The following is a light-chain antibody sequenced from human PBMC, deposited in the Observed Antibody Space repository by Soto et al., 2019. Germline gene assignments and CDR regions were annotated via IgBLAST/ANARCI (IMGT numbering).Light chain of an antibody. V-gene: IGKV1-5*01. CDR2: DAS. Sequence: DIQMTQSPSTLSASVGDRVTITCRASQSISSWLAWYQQKPGNAPKLLIYDASSLESGVPSRFSGSGSGTEFTLTISSLQPDDFANYYCQQYNSYLWTFGQGTKVEIK. J-gene: IGKJ1*01. CDR3: QQYNSYLWT. CDR1: QSISSW.